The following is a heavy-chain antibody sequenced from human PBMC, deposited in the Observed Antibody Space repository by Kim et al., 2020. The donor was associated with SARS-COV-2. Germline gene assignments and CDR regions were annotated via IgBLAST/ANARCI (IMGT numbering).Heavy chain of an antibody. J-gene: IGHJ4*02. CDR2: IYHSGST. D-gene: IGHD6-13*01. CDR3: ARGHPTAFMGSSWSFDY. Sequence: SETLSLTCAVSGGSISSSNWWSWVRQPPGKGLEWIGEIYHSGSTNYNPSLKSRVTISVDKSKNQFSLKLSSVTAADTAVYYCARGHPTAFMGSSWSFDYWGQGTLVTVSS. V-gene: IGHV4-4*02. CDR1: GGSISSSNW.